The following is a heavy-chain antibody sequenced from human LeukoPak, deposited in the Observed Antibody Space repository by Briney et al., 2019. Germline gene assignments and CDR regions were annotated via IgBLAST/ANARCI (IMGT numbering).Heavy chain of an antibody. CDR3: ATGNWRRWFGEPPFDY. Sequence: ASVKVSCKVSGYTLTELSMHWVRQAPGKGLEWMGGFDPEDGETIYAQKFQGRVTMTEDTSTDTAYMELSSLRFEDTAVYYCATGNWRRWFGEPPFDYWGQGTLVTVSS. D-gene: IGHD3-10*01. J-gene: IGHJ4*02. CDR2: FDPEDGET. V-gene: IGHV1-24*01. CDR1: GYTLTELS.